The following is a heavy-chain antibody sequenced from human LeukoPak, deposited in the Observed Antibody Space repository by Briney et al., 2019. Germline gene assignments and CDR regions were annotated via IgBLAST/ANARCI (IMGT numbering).Heavy chain of an antibody. CDR2: IYHSGST. V-gene: IGHV4-38-2*02. J-gene: IGHJ6*03. CDR1: GYSISSGYY. CDR3: ARLRYCSSTSCYAPKYYYYRDV. D-gene: IGHD2-2*01. Sequence: PSETLSLTCTVSGYSISSGYYWGWIRPPPGKGLEWIGTIYHSGSTNYNPSLKSRITISVDTSKNQFSLKLSSVTAADTAVYYFARLRYCSSTSCYAPKYYYYRDVWGKGTTVTISS.